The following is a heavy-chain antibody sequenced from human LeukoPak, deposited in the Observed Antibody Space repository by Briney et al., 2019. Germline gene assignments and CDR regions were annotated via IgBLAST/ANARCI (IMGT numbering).Heavy chain of an antibody. D-gene: IGHD1-26*01. CDR2: ISAYNGNT. CDR1: GYTFTSYG. V-gene: IGHV1-18*01. CDR3: ARVPPYIVGAIINYFDY. Sequence: ASVKVSCKASGYTFTSYGISWVRQAPGQGLEWMGWISAYNGNTNYAQKLQGRVTMTTDTSTSTAYMEMRSLRSDDTAVYYCARVPPYIVGAIINYFDYWGQGTLVTVSS. J-gene: IGHJ4*02.